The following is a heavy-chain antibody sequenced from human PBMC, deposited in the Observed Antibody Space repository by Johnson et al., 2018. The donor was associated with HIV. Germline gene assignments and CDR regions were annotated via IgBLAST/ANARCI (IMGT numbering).Heavy chain of an antibody. CDR2: IKSKTDGGTT. D-gene: IGHD3-22*01. V-gene: IGHV3-15*01. CDR3: TVRISMILALTRRDQDI. CDR1: GFTFSDAS. Sequence: VQLVESGGGLVKPGGSLRLSCTASGFTFSDASMSWVRQAPGKGLEWVGRIKSKTDGGTTYYAAPVKGGFTISRDDSKNTLYLQMNSLKTEDSAVYYCTVRISMILALTRRDQDIWGQGTMVTVSS. J-gene: IGHJ3*02.